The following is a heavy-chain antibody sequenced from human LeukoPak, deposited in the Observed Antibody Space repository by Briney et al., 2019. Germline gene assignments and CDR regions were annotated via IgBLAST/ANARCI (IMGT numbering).Heavy chain of an antibody. CDR1: GFTFSSYA. V-gene: IGHV3-23*01. CDR2: ISGSGGST. J-gene: IGHJ5*02. D-gene: IGHD4/OR15-4a*01. CDR3: AKFYAVLRAYNWFDP. Sequence: GGSLRLSCAASGFTFSSYAMSWVRQAPGKGLEWVSAISGSGGSTYYADSVKGRFTISRDNSKNTVYLQMNSLRAEDTAVYYCAKFYAVLRAYNWFDPWGQGTLVTVPS.